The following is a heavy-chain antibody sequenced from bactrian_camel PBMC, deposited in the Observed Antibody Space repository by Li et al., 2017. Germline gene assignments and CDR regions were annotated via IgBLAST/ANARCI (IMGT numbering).Heavy chain of an antibody. D-gene: IGHD3*01. V-gene: IGHV3S26*01. CDR2: VDSDGET. J-gene: IGHJ4*01. CDR3: AAGTRIIVGDYCDGITD. Sequence: HVQLVESGGGSVQAGGSLRLSCEASGDTPSTYCMAWFRQAPGKEREGVVAVDSDGETSFAESVKGRFTISRDNAKNTLYLQMNSLELEDTAIYYCAAGTRIIVGDYCDGITDWGQGTQVTVS. CDR1: GDTPSTYC.